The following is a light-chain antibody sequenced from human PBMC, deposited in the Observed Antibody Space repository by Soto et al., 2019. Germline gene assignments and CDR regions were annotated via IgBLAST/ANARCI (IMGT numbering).Light chain of an antibody. CDR3: QQRSNWPPIT. V-gene: IGKV3-11*01. CDR1: QSVSSY. J-gene: IGKJ4*01. CDR2: DAS. Sequence: EIVLTQSPATLSLSPGERATLSCRASQSVSSYLAWYQQKPGQAPRLLIYDASNRATGIPARFSGSGSGTDFTLTISSLEPKDFAVYYCQQRSNWPPITFGGGTKGEIK.